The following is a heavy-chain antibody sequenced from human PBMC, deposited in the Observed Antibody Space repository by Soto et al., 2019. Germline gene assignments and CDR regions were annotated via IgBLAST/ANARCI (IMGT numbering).Heavy chain of an antibody. CDR3: GIVDMITFGGITGPNDAFDR. J-gene: IGHJ3*01. Sequence: SETLSLTCTVSGGSISSYYCSWFRQPPGKGLEWIGHMHYGGNSDYNPSLRSRVTMSVDTSKNQFSLRLTSVTAADTAVYFCGIVDMITFGGITGPNDAFDRWGQGKMVT. CDR1: GGSISSYY. CDR2: MHYGGNS. V-gene: IGHV4-59*04. D-gene: IGHD3-16*01.